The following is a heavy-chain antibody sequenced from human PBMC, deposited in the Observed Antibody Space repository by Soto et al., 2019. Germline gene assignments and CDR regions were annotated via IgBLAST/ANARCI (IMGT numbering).Heavy chain of an antibody. CDR2: ISGSGGST. D-gene: IGHD1-26*01. CDR1: GFTFSSYA. J-gene: IGHJ1*01. Sequence: HPGGSLRLSCAASGFTFSSYAMSWVRQAPGKGLEWVSAISGSGGSTYYADSVKGRFTISRDNSKNTLYLQMNSLRAEDTAVYYCAKKDRWELPTRAEYFQHWGQGTLVTVSS. V-gene: IGHV3-23*01. CDR3: AKKDRWELPTRAEYFQH.